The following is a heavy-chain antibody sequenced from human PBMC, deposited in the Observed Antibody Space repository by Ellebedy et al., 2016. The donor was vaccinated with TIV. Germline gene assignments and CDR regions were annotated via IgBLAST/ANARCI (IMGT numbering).Heavy chain of an antibody. CDR1: GFTFSRRA. Sequence: GEFLKISCAASGFTFSRRAMTWVRQAPGKGLEWVSGITGSGGSTYYADSVKGRFTISRDNSKNTLFLQMNRLRAEDTALYYCAKLGAPGYSSGWSGLDSWGQGTLVTVSS. D-gene: IGHD6-19*01. CDR2: ITGSGGST. CDR3: AKLGAPGYSSGWSGLDS. V-gene: IGHV3-23*01. J-gene: IGHJ4*02.